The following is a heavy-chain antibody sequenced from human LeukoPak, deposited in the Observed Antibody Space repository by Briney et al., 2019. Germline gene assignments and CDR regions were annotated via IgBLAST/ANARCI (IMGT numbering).Heavy chain of an antibody. V-gene: IGHV3-23*01. J-gene: IGHJ3*02. CDR1: GFTFSRYA. Sequence: GWSLRLSCAASGFTFSRYAMSWVRQAPGKGLEWVSAISGSGGSTYYADSVKGRFTISRDNSKNTLYLQMNRLRAEDTAVYYCAKDATYYYDIDPLDIWGQGTMVTVSS. CDR3: AKDATYYYDIDPLDI. CDR2: ISGSGGST. D-gene: IGHD3-22*01.